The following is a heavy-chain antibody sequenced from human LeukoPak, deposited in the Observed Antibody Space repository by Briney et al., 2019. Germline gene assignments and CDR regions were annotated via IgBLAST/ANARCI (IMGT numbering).Heavy chain of an antibody. CDR3: ARAPYYDSSGYYDS. CDR1: GFTFSTYA. D-gene: IGHD3-22*01. CDR2: ISYDGSNE. J-gene: IGHJ1*01. Sequence: PGRSLRLSCAASGFTFSTYAMHWVRQAPGKGLEWVAVISYDGSNEYYADSVKGRFTISRDNSKNTLYLQMNSLRPEDTAVYYCARAPYYDSSGYYDSGGQGALVTVSS. V-gene: IGHV3-30*04.